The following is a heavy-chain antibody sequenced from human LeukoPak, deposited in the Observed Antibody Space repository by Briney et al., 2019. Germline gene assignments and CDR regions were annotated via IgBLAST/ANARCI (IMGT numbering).Heavy chain of an antibody. V-gene: IGHV3-48*03. D-gene: IGHD1-26*01. CDR2: ISSSGSTI. Sequence: GGSLRLSCAASGFTFSSYEMDWVRQAPGKGLEWVSYISSSGSTIYYADSVKGRFTISRDNAKNSLYLQMNSLRAEDTAVYYCARDPYSGSYGNYYYYFMDVWGKGTTVTISS. CDR1: GFTFSSYE. J-gene: IGHJ6*03. CDR3: ARDPYSGSYGNYYYYFMDV.